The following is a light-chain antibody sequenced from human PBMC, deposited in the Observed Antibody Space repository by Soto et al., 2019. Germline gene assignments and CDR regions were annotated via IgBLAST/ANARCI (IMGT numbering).Light chain of an antibody. CDR1: SSVMNS. Sequence: VMTHSPAILSVSPGERVTLSCRASSSVMNSLAWYQQRPGQAPRLLIHGASTRANGIPARFSGSGSGTEFTLTIRRLQSEDFAVYYSQQYHNCPPYTVGKGTKLEI. J-gene: IGKJ2*01. CDR3: QQYHNCPPYT. V-gene: IGKV3-15*01. CDR2: GAS.